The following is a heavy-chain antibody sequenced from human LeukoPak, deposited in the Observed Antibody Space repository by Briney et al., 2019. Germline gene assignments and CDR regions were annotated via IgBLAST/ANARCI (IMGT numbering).Heavy chain of an antibody. CDR2: INQDGGTK. J-gene: IGHJ4*02. CDR1: AFTFTTYY. Sequence: GGSLRLSCAASAFTFTTYYMSWVRQAPGKGLEWVANINQDGGTKYYVDSVKGRFTISRDNAINSVFLQMNSLRAEDTAVYYCARENWTNDFWGQGTLVTV. D-gene: IGHD1/OR15-1a*01. V-gene: IGHV3-7*01. CDR3: ARENWTNDF.